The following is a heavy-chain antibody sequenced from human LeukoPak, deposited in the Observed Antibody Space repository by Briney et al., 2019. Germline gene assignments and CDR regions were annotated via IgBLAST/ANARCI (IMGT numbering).Heavy chain of an antibody. D-gene: IGHD2-2*01. CDR1: GFTVSSHY. V-gene: IGHV3-66*01. J-gene: IGHJ4*02. CDR3: ARAVPAASFY. CDR2: IYSGGST. Sequence: GGSLRLSCAASGFTVSSHYMSWVRQAPGKGPEWVSIIYSGGSTYYADSVKGRFTISRDNSKNALYLQMNSLRAEDTAVYYCARAVPAASFYWGQGTLVIVSS.